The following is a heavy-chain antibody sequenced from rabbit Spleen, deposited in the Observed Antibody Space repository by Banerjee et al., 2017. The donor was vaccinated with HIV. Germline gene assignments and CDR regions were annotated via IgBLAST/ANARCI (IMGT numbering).Heavy chain of an antibody. CDR2: IEPIFGIT. Sequence: QEQLVESGGGLVQPGGSLKLSCKASGFDFSNYGVSWVRQAPGKGLEWIGYIEPIFGITYYANWVNGRFSISRENAQNTVFLQMTSLTAADTATYFCARDGAGGSYFALWGPGTLVTV. V-gene: IGHV1S47*01. CDR1: GFDFSNYG. CDR3: ARDGAGGSYFAL. J-gene: IGHJ4*01. D-gene: IGHD8-1*01.